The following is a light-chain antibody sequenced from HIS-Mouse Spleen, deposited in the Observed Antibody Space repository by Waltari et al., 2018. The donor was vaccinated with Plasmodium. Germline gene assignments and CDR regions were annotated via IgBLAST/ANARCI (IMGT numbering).Light chain of an antibody. CDR1: SSDVGGYNY. Sequence: QSALTQPRSVSGSPGQSVTISCAGTSSDVGGYNYVSWYQQHPGKAPKLMIYDVSKRPAGFPDRFSGSKSGNTATLTISGVQAEDEADYYCRSYAGSYTYVFGGGTKLTVL. J-gene: IGLJ2*01. CDR2: DVS. V-gene: IGLV2-11*01. CDR3: RSYAGSYTYV.